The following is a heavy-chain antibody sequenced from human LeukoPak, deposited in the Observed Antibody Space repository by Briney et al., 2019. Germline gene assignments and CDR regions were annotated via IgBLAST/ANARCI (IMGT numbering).Heavy chain of an antibody. J-gene: IGHJ4*02. V-gene: IGHV3-21*06. CDR3: AKSAGGVDY. Sequence: GGSLRLSCAASGFTLRNNSMNWVRPAPGKGLAWVENISGSNTYIYYADSVKGRFTISRDNANNSLFLQMGSLRVEDTAVYYCAKSAGGVDYWGQGTLVTVSS. D-gene: IGHD2-15*01. CDR1: GFTLRNNS. CDR2: ISGSNTYI.